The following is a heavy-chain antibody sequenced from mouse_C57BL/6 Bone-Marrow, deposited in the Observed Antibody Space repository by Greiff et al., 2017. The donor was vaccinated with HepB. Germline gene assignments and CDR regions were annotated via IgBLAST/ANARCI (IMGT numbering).Heavy chain of an antibody. V-gene: IGHV1-52*01. CDR3: ARSGGSTMADY. J-gene: IGHJ2*01. Sequence: QVQLKQPGAELVRPGSSVKLSCKASGYTFTSYWMHWVKQRPIQGLEWIGNIDPSDSETHYNQKFKDKATLTVDKSSSTAYMQLSSLTSEDSAVYYCARSGGSTMADYWGQGTTLTVSS. CDR2: IDPSDSET. D-gene: IGHD2-1*01. CDR1: GYTFTSYW.